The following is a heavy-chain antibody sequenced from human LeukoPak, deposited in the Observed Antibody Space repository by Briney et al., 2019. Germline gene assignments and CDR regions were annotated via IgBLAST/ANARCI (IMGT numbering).Heavy chain of an antibody. CDR2: INPSDGST. CDR3: ARTKKDCSSSSCYLFDY. CDR1: GGTFSSYA. J-gene: IGHJ4*02. Sequence: ASVKVSCKASGGTFSSYAISWVRQAPGQGLEWMGIINPSDGSTSYAQRFQGRVTMTRDTSTRTVYMELRSLRSEDTALYYCARTKKDCSSSSCYLFDYWGQGTLVTVSS. D-gene: IGHD2-15*01. V-gene: IGHV1-46*01.